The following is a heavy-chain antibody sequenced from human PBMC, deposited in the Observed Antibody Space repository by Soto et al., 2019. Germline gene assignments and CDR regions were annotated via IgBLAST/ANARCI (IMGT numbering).Heavy chain of an antibody. Sequence: QVQLQESGPGLVKPSLTLSLTCTVSGGSISSGGYYWSWIRQHPGKGLEWIGYIYYSGSTYYNPSLKSRVTISVDTSKNQFSLKLSSVTAADTAVYYCARDHNGSGSYSEGYDYWGQGTLVTVSS. J-gene: IGHJ4*02. CDR2: IYYSGST. V-gene: IGHV4-31*03. CDR1: GGSISSGGYY. D-gene: IGHD3-10*01. CDR3: ARDHNGSGSYSEGYDY.